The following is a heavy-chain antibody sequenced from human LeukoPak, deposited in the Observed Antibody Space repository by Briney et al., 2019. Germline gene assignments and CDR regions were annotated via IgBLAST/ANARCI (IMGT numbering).Heavy chain of an antibody. V-gene: IGHV4-61*02. CDR3: ARGGGSTPFDYYYGMDV. Sequence: SHSLSITCTVSGESISSGSYYWSWIRQPAGKGLEWIGRIYTSGSTNYNPSLKSRVTISVDTSKNQFSLKLSSVTAADTAVYYCARGGGSTPFDYYYGMDVWGQGTTVTVSS. J-gene: IGHJ6*02. CDR2: IYTSGST. D-gene: IGHD2-2*01. CDR1: GESISSGSYY.